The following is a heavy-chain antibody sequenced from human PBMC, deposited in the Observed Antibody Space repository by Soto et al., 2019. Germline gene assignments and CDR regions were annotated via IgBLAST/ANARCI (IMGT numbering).Heavy chain of an antibody. CDR2: IYYSGST. CDR3: ARRYGWAFDI. J-gene: IGHJ3*02. CDR1: GGSISSYY. Sequence: QVQLQESGPGLVKPSETLSLTCTVSGGSISSYYWSWIRQPPGKGLEWIGYIYYSGSTNYNPSLKSRVTLSVDTSKNQFSLKLSSVTAADPAVYYCARRYGWAFDIWGQGTMVTVSS. D-gene: IGHD3-16*01. V-gene: IGHV4-59*08.